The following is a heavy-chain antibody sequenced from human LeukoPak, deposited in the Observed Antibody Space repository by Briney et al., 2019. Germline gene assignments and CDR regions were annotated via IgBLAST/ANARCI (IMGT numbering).Heavy chain of an antibody. CDR2: IRYDGSNK. J-gene: IGHJ4*02. V-gene: IGHV3-30*02. CDR3: AKDNVGVSMIVGILAD. D-gene: IGHD3-22*01. Sequence: HPGGSLRLSCAASGFTFSSYNMNWVRQAPGKGLEWVAFIRYDGSNKYYADSVKGRFTISRDNSKNTLYLQMNSLRAEDTAVYYCAKDNVGVSMIVGILADWGQGTLVTVSS. CDR1: GFTFSSYN.